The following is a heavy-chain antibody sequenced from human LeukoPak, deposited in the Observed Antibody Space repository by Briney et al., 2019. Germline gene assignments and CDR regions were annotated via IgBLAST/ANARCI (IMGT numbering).Heavy chain of an antibody. CDR2: IKLDGSEK. D-gene: IGHD3-9*01. J-gene: IGHJ4*02. Sequence: GGSLRLSCVASGFTFGKYWMSWVRQAPGKGLEWVANIKLDGSEKNYVDSVKGRFTISRDNSQNTVHLQMNSLRAEDTAVYYCARGLQGYYDSLTGYYRGRYYSDWGQGTLVTVSS. CDR3: ARGLQGYYDSLTGYYRGRYYSD. V-gene: IGHV3-7*03. CDR1: GFTFGKYW.